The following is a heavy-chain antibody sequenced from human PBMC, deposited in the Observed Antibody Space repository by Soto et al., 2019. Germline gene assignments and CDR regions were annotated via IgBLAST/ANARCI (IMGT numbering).Heavy chain of an antibody. V-gene: IGHV1-46*01. CDR2: INPSGGST. D-gene: IGHD2-15*01. CDR3: ATLSVVAPLWFYGMDV. CDR1: GYTFTSYY. Sequence: GASVKVSCKASGYTFTSYYMHWVRQAPGQGLEWMGIINPSGGSTSYAQKFQGRVTMTRDTSTSTVYMELSSLRSEDTAVYYCATLSVVAPLWFYGMDVWGQGTTVTVSS. J-gene: IGHJ6*02.